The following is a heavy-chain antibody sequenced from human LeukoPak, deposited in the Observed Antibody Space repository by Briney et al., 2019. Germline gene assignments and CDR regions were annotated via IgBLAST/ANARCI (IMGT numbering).Heavy chain of an antibody. CDR1: GHTFTSYG. Sequence: GASVKVSCKASGHTFTSYGISWVRQAPGQGLEWMGWINPNSGGTNYAQKFQGRVTMTRDTSISTAYMELSRLRSDDTAVYYCARGGGITMVRGVNNHFDDAFDIWGQGTMVTVSS. D-gene: IGHD3-10*01. CDR3: ARGGGITMVRGVNNHFDDAFDI. J-gene: IGHJ3*02. CDR2: INPNSGGT. V-gene: IGHV1-2*02.